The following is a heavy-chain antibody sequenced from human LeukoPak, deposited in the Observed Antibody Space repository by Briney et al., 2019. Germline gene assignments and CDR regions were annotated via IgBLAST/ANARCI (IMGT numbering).Heavy chain of an antibody. J-gene: IGHJ2*01. CDR2: IYYSGST. CDR3: ARDPYYYGSRIRSFDI. Sequence: SETLSLTCAVSGGSISSSSYYWGWIRQPAGKGLEWIGSIYYSGSTYYNPSLKSRVTISVDTSKNQFSLKLSSVTAADTAVYYCARDPYYYGSRIRSFDIWGRGSLVTVSS. D-gene: IGHD3-10*01. V-gene: IGHV4-39*07. CDR1: GGSISSSSYY.